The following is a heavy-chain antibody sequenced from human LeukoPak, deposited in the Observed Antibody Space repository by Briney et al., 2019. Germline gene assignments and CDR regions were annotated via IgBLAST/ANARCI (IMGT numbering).Heavy chain of an antibody. CDR2: IYTSVNN. D-gene: IGHD6-13*01. CDR1: GGSTGNFS. J-gene: IGHJ4*02. CDR3: ASGSSSWTTFDY. Sequence: PPQTLSLTRTVSGGSTGNFSCSWIRPPAAKGRDWIGRIYTSVNNTYSPTLKSRVTISVDKSKNQISSKLSSVAAAPPALHYCASGSSSWTTFDYWGQGTLVTVSS. V-gene: IGHV4-4*07.